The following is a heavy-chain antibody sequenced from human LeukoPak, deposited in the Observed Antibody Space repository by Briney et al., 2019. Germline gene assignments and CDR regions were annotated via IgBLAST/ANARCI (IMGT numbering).Heavy chain of an antibody. CDR2: AYYSGHT. CDR3: ARGKLPLNFDY. CDR1: GGSISDNY. J-gene: IGHJ4*02. Sequence: SETLSLTCTVSGGSISDNYWSWIRQPPGKGLEWIGYAYYSGHTNYNSSLKSRVTISVDTSKNQFSLKLSSVTAADTAVYYCARGKLPLNFDYWGQGTLVTVSS. D-gene: IGHD2-15*01. V-gene: IGHV4-59*01.